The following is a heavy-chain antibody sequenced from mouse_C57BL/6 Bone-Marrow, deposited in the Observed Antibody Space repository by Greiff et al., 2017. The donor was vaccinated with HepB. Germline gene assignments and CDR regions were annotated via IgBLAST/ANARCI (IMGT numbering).Heavy chain of an antibody. Sequence: LVESGAELARPGASVKLSCKASGYTFTSYGISWVKQRTGQGLEWIGEIYPRSGNTYYNEKFKGKATLTADKSSSTAYMELRSLTSEDSAVYFCASGLISRDYFDYWGQGTTLTVSS. CDR1: GYTFTSYG. J-gene: IGHJ2*01. CDR2: IYPRSGNT. V-gene: IGHV1-81*01. D-gene: IGHD1-2*01. CDR3: ASGLISRDYFDY.